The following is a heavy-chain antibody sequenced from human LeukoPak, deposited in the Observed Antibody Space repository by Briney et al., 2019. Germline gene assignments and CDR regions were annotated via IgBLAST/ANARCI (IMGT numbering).Heavy chain of an antibody. CDR1: GFTFSSYG. Sequence: GGSLRLSCAASGFTFSSYGMHWVRQAPGKGLEWVAVIWYDGSNKYYADSVNGRFTISRDNSKNTLYLQMNSLRAEDTAVYYCAKDYIGYSYGIFDYWGQGTLVTVSS. CDR2: IWYDGSNK. CDR3: AKDYIGYSYGIFDY. J-gene: IGHJ4*02. D-gene: IGHD5-18*01. V-gene: IGHV3-33*06.